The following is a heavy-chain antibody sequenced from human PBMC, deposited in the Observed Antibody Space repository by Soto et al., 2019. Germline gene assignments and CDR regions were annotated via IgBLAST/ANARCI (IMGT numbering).Heavy chain of an antibody. Sequence: GESLKISCQGSGYTFSTSWIAWVRQMSGKGLEWMGFIYPGDSETRYNPSFQGQVTISADTSINTAYLQWSTLKASDTAMYFCARQGEYCSGDYCFTDFWGQGTLVTVSS. J-gene: IGHJ4*02. D-gene: IGHD2-21*01. CDR3: ARQGEYCSGDYCFTDF. V-gene: IGHV5-51*01. CDR2: IYPGDSET. CDR1: GYTFSTSW.